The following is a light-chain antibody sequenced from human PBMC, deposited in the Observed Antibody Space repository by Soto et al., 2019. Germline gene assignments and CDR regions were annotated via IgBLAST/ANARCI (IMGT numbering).Light chain of an antibody. V-gene: IGKV3D-20*02. CDR3: QQRTRWPPWT. Sequence: EIVLTQSPGTLSLSPGERATLSCRASQSISSSYLAWYQQKPGQAPRLLIYDASERASGIPARFSGSGSGTDFTLTISSLEPEDFAVYYCQQRTRWPPWTFGQGTKVDIK. CDR2: DAS. CDR1: QSISSSY. J-gene: IGKJ1*01.